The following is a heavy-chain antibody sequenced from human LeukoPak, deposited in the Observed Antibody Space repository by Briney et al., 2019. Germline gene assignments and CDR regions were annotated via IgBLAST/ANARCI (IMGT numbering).Heavy chain of an antibody. V-gene: IGHV1-18*01. CDR1: GYTFTSYG. D-gene: IGHD3-9*01. J-gene: IGHJ6*03. CDR3: ARDRDDILTGYYYYMDV. Sequence: ASVKVSCKASGYTFTSYGISWVRQAPGQGLEWMGWISAYNGNTNYAQKLQGRVTMTTDTSTSTAYMELRSLRSDDTAVYYCARDRDDILTGYYYYMDVWGKGTTVTVSS. CDR2: ISAYNGNT.